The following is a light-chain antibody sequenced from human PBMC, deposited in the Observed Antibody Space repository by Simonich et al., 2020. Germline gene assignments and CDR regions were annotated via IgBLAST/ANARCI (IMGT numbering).Light chain of an antibody. CDR3: CSYAGSYTWV. V-gene: IGLV2-11*01. Sequence: QSSLTQPRSLSGSPGQSVTISCTRTSSDFGGYNYVSWYQQHPGKAPKLIIYDVSMRPSGFPDLFSGSKSGNTASLTISGLQAEDEADYYCCSYAGSYTWVFGGGTKLTVL. CDR1: SSDFGGYNY. CDR2: DVS. J-gene: IGLJ3*02.